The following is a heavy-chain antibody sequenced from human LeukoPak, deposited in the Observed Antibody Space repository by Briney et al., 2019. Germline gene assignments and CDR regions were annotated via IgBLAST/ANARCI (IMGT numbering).Heavy chain of an antibody. J-gene: IGHJ3*02. CDR1: GGSISSGSCY. CDR3: ARRVEVGATNGAFDI. Sequence: SQTLSLTCTVSGGSISSGSCYWSWIRQPAGKGLEWIGRIYTSGSTNYNPSLKSRVTISVDTSKNQFSLKLSSVTAADTAVYYCARRVEVGATNGAFDIWGQGTMVTVSS. CDR2: IYTSGST. D-gene: IGHD1-26*01. V-gene: IGHV4-61*02.